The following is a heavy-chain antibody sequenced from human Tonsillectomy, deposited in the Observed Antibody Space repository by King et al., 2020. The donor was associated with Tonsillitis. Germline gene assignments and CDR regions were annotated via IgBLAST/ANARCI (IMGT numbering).Heavy chain of an antibody. V-gene: IGHV3-15*01. Sequence: VQLVESGGGLIKPGESLRLSCAASGFTFSSACMNWVRQAPGKGLEWVGRIKSKTDNGTTDYAAPVKGRFTISRDESKNTLYLQMNSLKIEDIAVYYCTAGSAYWGRGTLVTVSS. CDR3: TAGSAY. J-gene: IGHJ4*02. CDR2: IKSKTDNGTT. CDR1: GFTFSSAC.